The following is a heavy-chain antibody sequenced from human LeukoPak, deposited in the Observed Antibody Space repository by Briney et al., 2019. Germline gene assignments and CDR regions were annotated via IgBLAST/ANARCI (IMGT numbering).Heavy chain of an antibody. CDR2: INPNSGGT. V-gene: IGHV1-2*02. Sequence: ASVKVSCKASGYTFTGYYMHWVRQAPGQGLEWMGWINPNSGGTNYAQKFQGRVTMTRDTSISTAYMELSRLRSDDTAVYYCARAPDCGGGSCYSINTQLLFDPWGQGTLVTVSS. CDR3: ARAPDCGGGSCYSINTQLLFDP. J-gene: IGHJ5*02. D-gene: IGHD2-15*01. CDR1: GYTFTGYY.